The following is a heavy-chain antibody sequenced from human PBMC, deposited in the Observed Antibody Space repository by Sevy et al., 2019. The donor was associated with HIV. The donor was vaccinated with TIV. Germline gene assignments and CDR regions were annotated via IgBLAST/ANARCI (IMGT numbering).Heavy chain of an antibody. D-gene: IGHD6-13*01. V-gene: IGHV3-48*02. CDR3: ARRQVAAAGTFDY. J-gene: IGHJ4*02. Sequence: GGSLRLSCAASGFTFSSYSMNWVRQAPGKGLEWVSYISSSSSTIYYADSVKGRFTISRDNAKNSLYLQMNSLRDEDTTVYYCARRQVAAAGTFDYWSQGTLVTVSS. CDR1: GFTFSSYS. CDR2: ISSSSSTI.